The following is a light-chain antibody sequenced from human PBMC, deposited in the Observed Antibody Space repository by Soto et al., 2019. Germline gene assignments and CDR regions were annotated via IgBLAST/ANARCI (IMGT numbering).Light chain of an antibody. J-gene: IGKJ1*01. CDR3: QQYYSTPGT. Sequence: DIVMTQSQDSLAVSLGERATINCKSSQSVLYSSNNKNYLVWYQQKPGQPPKLLIYWASTRESGVPDRFSGSGSGTDFTLTISSLQAEDVAVYYCQQYYSTPGTFGQGTKVDIK. V-gene: IGKV4-1*01. CDR2: WAS. CDR1: QSVLYSSNNKNY.